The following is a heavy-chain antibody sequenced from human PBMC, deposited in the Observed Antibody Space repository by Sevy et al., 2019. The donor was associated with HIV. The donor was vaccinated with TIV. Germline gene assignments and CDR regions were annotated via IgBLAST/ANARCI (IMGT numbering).Heavy chain of an antibody. D-gene: IGHD2-15*01. CDR1: EFTFSSYA. CDR2: ISSSGRYT. CDR3: AKGYCSGGSCPRDYYYYGMDV. V-gene: IGHV3-23*01. J-gene: IGHJ6*02. Sequence: GGSLRLSCAASEFTFSSYAMSWVRQAPGKGLEWVSSISSSGRYTYYADSVEGRFTISRDNSKNSLFVQMNSLRAEDTAVYYCAKGYCSGGSCPRDYYYYGMDVWGQGTTVTVSS.